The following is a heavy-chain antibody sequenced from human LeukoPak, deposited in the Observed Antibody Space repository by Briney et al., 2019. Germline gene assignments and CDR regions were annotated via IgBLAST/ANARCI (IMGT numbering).Heavy chain of an antibody. CDR1: GASISSSSFF. CDR3: ARRHSSGWYHFDY. Sequence: PSETLSLTCTVSGASISSSSFFWAWIRQPPGKGLEWIGSIYYSGSTYYNPSLKSRVTISVDTSKNQFSLKLSSVTAADTAVYYCARRHSSGWYHFDYWGQGTLVTVSS. V-gene: IGHV4-39*01. J-gene: IGHJ4*02. D-gene: IGHD6-19*01. CDR2: IYYSGST.